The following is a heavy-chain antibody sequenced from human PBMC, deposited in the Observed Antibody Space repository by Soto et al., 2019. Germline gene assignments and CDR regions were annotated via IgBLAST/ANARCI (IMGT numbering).Heavy chain of an antibody. CDR1: GFTFSSYS. CDR3: AREGAIFGVVIYGMAV. D-gene: IGHD3-3*01. J-gene: IGHJ6*02. V-gene: IGHV3-48*02. CDR2: ISSSSSTI. Sequence: GGSLRLSCAASGFTFSSYSMNWVRQAPGKGLEWVSYISSSSSTIYYADSVKGRFTISRDNAKNSLYLQMNSLRDEDTAVYYCAREGAIFGVVIYGMAVWGQGTTVTVSS.